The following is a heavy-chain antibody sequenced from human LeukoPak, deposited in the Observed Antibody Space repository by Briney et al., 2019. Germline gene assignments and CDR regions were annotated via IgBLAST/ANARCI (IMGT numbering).Heavy chain of an antibody. Sequence: ASVKVSCKASGYTFTSYAMNWVRQAPGQGLEWMGWINTNTGNPTYAQGFTGRFVFSLDTSVSTAYLQISSLKAEDTAVYYCARGYCSGGSCYPSSEFDPWGQGTLVTVSS. CDR3: ARGYCSGGSCYPSSEFDP. D-gene: IGHD2-15*01. CDR1: GYTFTSYA. CDR2: INTNTGNP. V-gene: IGHV7-4-1*02. J-gene: IGHJ5*02.